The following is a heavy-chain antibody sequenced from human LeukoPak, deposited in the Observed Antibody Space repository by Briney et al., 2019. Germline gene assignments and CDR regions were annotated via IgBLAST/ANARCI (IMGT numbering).Heavy chain of an antibody. CDR2: IRYDGSNK. Sequence: GVSLRLSCAASGFTFSSYGMHWVRQAPGKGLEWVAFIRYDGSNKYYADSVKGRFTISRDNSKNTLYLQMNSLRAEDTAVYYCAKDDYGDYVGYFQHWGQGTLVTVSS. CDR1: GFTFSSYG. CDR3: AKDDYGDYVGYFQH. J-gene: IGHJ1*01. D-gene: IGHD4-17*01. V-gene: IGHV3-30*02.